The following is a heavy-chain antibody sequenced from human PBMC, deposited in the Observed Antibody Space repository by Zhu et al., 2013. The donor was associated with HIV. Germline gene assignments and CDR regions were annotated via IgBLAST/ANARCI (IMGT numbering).Heavy chain of an antibody. CDR3: ARDPRVQIITMKYYYYGMDG. CDR1: GYTFTSYG. D-gene: IGHD3-22*01. J-gene: IGHJ6*02. CDR2: ISAYNGNT. V-gene: IGHV1-18*04. Sequence: QVQLVQSGAEVKKPGASVKVSCKASGYTFTSYGISWVRQAPGQGLEWMGWISAYNGNTNYAQKLQGRVTMTTDTSTSTAYMELRSLRSDDTAVYYCARDPRVQIITMKYYYYGMDGLGPRDHGHRLL.